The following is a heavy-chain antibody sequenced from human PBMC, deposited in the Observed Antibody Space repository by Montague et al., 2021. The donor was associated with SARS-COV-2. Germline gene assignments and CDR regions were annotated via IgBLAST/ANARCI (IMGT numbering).Heavy chain of an antibody. V-gene: IGHV4-61*02. CDR1: VGSISSGSYY. J-gene: IGHJ5*02. CDR3: ARMGWLRGWFDP. D-gene: IGHD5-12*01. CDR2: IYTSGST. Sequence: TLSLTCTVSVGSISSGSYYWSWIPQPAGKGLEWIGRIYTSGSTNYNPSLKSRVTISVDTSKNQFSLKLSSVTAADTAVYYCARMGWLRGWFDPWGQGTLVTVSS.